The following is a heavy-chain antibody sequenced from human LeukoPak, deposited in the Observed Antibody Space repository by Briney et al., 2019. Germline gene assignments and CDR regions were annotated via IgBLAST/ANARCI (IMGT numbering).Heavy chain of an antibody. D-gene: IGHD4-17*01. CDR3: ARGWGYGDYGDAFDI. Sequence: GGSLRLSCAASGFTFSSYAMHWVRQAPGKGLEWVAVISYDGSNKYYADSVKGRFTISRDNSKNTLYLQMNSLRAEDTAVYYCARGWGYGDYGDAFDIWGQGTMVTVSS. V-gene: IGHV3-30-3*01. J-gene: IGHJ3*02. CDR2: ISYDGSNK. CDR1: GFTFSSYA.